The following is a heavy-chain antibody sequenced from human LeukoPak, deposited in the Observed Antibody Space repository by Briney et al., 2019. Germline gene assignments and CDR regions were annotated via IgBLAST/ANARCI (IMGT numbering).Heavy chain of an antibody. CDR2: IKPDESEK. Sequence: GGSLRLSCGASGFTFSNYWMSWVRQPPGKGLEWVANIKPDESEKYFADSVKGRFTISRDNSKNTLYLQMNSLRAEDTAVYYCARAKYYYDSSGFRYFDYWGQGTLVTVSS. V-gene: IGHV3-7*01. CDR1: GFTFSNYW. CDR3: ARAKYYYDSSGFRYFDY. D-gene: IGHD3-22*01. J-gene: IGHJ4*02.